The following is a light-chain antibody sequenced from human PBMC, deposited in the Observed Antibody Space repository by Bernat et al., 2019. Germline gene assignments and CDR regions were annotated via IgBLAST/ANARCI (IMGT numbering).Light chain of an antibody. CDR1: QSVSSGY. Sequence: EIVLTQSPGTLSLSPGERATLSCRASQSVSSGYLAWYHQKPGQAPRLLIYGASSRATGIPDWFSGSESGTDFTLTISRLEPEDFAVYYCQQYGDWVTFGQGTRLEIK. V-gene: IGKV3-20*01. J-gene: IGKJ5*01. CDR3: QQYGDWVT. CDR2: GAS.